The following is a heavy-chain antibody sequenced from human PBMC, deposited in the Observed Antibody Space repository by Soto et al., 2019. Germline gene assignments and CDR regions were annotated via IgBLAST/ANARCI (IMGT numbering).Heavy chain of an antibody. D-gene: IGHD3-3*01. CDR3: ARGDFWSGYPDTDY. CDR2: INAGNGNT. Sequence: ASVKVSCKASGYTFTSYAMHWVRQAPGQRLEWMGWINAGNGNTKYSQKFQGRVTITRDTSASTAYMELSSLRSEDTAVYYCARGDFWSGYPDTDYWGQGTLVTVSS. J-gene: IGHJ4*02. CDR1: GYTFTSYA. V-gene: IGHV1-3*01.